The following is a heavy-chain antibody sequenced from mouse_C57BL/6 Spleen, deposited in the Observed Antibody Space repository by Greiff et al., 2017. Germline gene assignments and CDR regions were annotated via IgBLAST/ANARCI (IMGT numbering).Heavy chain of an antibody. CDR2: IHPNSGST. D-gene: IGHD1-1*01. V-gene: IGHV1-64*01. CDR1: GYTFTSYR. Sequence: QVQLQQPGAELVKPGASVKLSCKASGYTFTSYRMHWVKQRPGQGLEWIGMIHPNSGSTNYNEKFKSKATLTVDKSSSTAYMQLSSLTSEDSAVYYCARGGSSYSYAMDYWGQGTSVTVSS. CDR3: ARGGSSYSYAMDY. J-gene: IGHJ4*01.